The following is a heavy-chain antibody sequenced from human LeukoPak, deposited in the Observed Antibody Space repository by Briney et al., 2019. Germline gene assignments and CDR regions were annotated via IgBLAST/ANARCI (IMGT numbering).Heavy chain of an antibody. CDR2: IYTSGST. Sequence: SETLSLTCVVCGGSISSYYWSWIRQPAGKGLEWIGRIYTSGSTNYNPSLKSRVTMSVDTSKNQFSLKLSSVTAADTAVYYCARVGGLHALSLHTVVDYWGQGTLVTVSA. CDR1: GGSISSYY. D-gene: IGHD2-15*01. J-gene: IGHJ4*02. CDR3: ARVGGLHALSLHTVVDY. V-gene: IGHV4-4*07.